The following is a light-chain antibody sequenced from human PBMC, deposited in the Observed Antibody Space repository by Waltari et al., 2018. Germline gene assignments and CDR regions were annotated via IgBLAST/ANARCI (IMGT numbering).Light chain of an antibody. V-gene: IGLV2-23*01. CDR2: QGT. CDR1: NNDVATYDL. J-gene: IGLJ2*01. CDR3: CSYAGTWL. Sequence: QSALTQPASMSASPGQSITISCTATNNDVATYDLVSWSQQHPGNAPKLLIFQGTKRPSEVSSRLSGSRSADTASLPISGLQPEDEAYYYCCSYAGTWLFGGGTKLTVL.